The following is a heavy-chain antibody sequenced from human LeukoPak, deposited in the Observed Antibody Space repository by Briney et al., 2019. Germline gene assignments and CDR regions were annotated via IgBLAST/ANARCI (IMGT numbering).Heavy chain of an antibody. D-gene: IGHD3-22*01. CDR1: GGSISSYY. Sequence: PSETLSLTCTVSGGSISSYYWSWIRQPAGKGLEWIGRIYTSGSTNYNPSLKSRVTMSVDTSKNQFSLKLSSVTAADTAVYYCARVYYDSSGSPPLVFDIGGKGKMVTVSS. CDR3: ARVYYDSSGSPPLVFDI. CDR2: IYTSGST. J-gene: IGHJ3*02. V-gene: IGHV4-4*07.